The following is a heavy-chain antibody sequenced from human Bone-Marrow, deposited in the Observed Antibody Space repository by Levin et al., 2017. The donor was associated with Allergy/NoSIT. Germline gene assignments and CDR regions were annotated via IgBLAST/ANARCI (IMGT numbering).Heavy chain of an antibody. J-gene: IGHJ4*02. CDR2: TYYRSKWYT. CDR3: ARDRRGYSGDDYFDY. CDR1: GDSVSNKSVA. D-gene: IGHD5-12*01. V-gene: IGHV6-1*01. Sequence: KSSETLSLTCAISGDSVSNKSVAWNWIRQSPSRGLEWLGRTYYRSKWYTDYAVSVESRIAISPDTSKNHFSLHLESVTPDDTAVYYCARDRRGYSGDDYFDYWSQGTLVTVSS.